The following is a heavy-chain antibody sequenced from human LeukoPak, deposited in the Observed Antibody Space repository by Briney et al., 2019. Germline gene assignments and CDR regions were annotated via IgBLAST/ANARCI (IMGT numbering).Heavy chain of an antibody. V-gene: IGHV4-59*01. CDR2: IYYSGST. CDR1: GGSISSYY. CDR3: ARDRRNCTNGVCYYYYYMDV. J-gene: IGHJ6*03. Sequence: SETLSLTCTVSGGSISSYYWSWIRQPPGKGLEWIGYIYYSGSTNYNPSLKSRVTISVDTSKDQFSLKLSSVTAADTAVYYCARDRRNCTNGVCYYYYYMDVWGKGTTVTVSS. D-gene: IGHD2-8*01.